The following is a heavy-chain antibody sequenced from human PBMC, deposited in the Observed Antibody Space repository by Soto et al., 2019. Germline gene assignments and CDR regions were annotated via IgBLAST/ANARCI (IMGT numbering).Heavy chain of an antibody. V-gene: IGHV3-23*04. Sequence: EVQLVDSGGGLVQPGGSLRLSCAASGFIFSNYVMSWVRQAPGKGLEWVSSISDSGGTSYYADSVKGRFTISRDNSKNTLYLQMNSLRAEDTGIYFCAKRPGALLTFDSLGQGTLVTGSS. D-gene: IGHD1-26*01. CDR2: ISDSGGTS. CDR1: GFIFSNYV. CDR3: AKRPGALLTFDS. J-gene: IGHJ4*02.